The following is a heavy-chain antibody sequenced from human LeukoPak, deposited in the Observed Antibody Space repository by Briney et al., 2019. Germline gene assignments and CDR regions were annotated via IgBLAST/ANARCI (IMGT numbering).Heavy chain of an antibody. CDR2: IKQDGSKK. CDR3: TRVGYIDEGIDY. CDR1: GFPFSSYW. J-gene: IGHJ4*02. D-gene: IGHD5-24*01. V-gene: IGHV3-7*04. Sequence: GGSLSLSCVASGFPFSSYWMNWVRQARGRGLERVANIKQDGSKKSYVDSVKGRFTISRDNAKNSLYLQMNSLRAEDTAIYYCTRVGYIDEGIDYWGQGTLVTVSS.